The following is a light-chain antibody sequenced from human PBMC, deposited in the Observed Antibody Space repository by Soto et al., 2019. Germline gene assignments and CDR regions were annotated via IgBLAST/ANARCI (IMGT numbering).Light chain of an antibody. CDR2: GAS. CDR3: QQYNKWPTIT. Sequence: IGRTQYTATLSVSPGYRATISCRASQSVSDSLDWYQQKPGQAPRLLISGASTRATGIPARFSGSASGTEFTLTICSLESEDFAVYYGQQYNKWPTITFGQGTRLEI. V-gene: IGKV3-15*01. J-gene: IGKJ5*01. CDR1: QSVSDS.